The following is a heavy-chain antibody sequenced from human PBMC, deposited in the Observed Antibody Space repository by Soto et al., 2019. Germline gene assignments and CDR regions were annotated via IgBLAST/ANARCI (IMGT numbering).Heavy chain of an antibody. Sequence: GGSLRLSCAASGFTFSSYGMHWVRQAPGKGLEWVAVIWYDGSNKYYADSVKGRFTISRDNSKNTLYLQMNSLRAEDTAVYYCARDYVYCSSTSCYDYYYYGMDVWGQGTTVTVSS. D-gene: IGHD2-2*01. CDR1: GFTFSSYG. CDR2: IWYDGSNK. V-gene: IGHV3-33*01. CDR3: ARDYVYCSSTSCYDYYYYGMDV. J-gene: IGHJ6*02.